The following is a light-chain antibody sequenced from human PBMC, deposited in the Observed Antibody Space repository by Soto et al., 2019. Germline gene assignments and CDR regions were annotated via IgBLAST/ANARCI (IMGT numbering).Light chain of an antibody. CDR2: EDS. Sequence: QSALTQPASVSGSPGQSITISCTGTGSDIGSYDRVSWYQRHPGKAPKLMIFEDSRRPSGISNRFSGSKSGNTASLTISGLQAEDEADYYCCSYAGSNIFAVFGGGTKLTVL. CDR3: CSYAGSNIFAV. J-gene: IGLJ2*01. CDR1: GSDIGSYDR. V-gene: IGLV2-23*02.